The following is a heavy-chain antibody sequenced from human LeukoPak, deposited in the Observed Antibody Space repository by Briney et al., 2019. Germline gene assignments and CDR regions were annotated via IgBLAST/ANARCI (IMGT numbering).Heavy chain of an antibody. CDR1: GSNFEDYG. CDR3: ARDLSHYGGNPRGFDY. V-gene: IGHV3-20*04. Sequence: GGSLRLSCADSGSNFEDYGMSWVRQAPGKGLEWVSGINWNGGDTDYADSVKGRFTISRDNAKNSLYLQMNSLRAEDTAVYYCARDLSHYGGNPRGFDYWGQGTLVTVSS. CDR2: INWNGGDT. J-gene: IGHJ4*02. D-gene: IGHD4-23*01.